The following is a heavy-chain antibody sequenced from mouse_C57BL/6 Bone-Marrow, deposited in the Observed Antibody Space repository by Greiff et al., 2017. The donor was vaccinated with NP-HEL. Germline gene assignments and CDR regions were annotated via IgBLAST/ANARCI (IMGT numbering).Heavy chain of an antibody. CDR2: ISYDGSN. J-gene: IGHJ3*01. Sequence: DVKLQESGPGLVKPSQSLSLTCSVTGYSITSGYYWNWIRQFPGNQLEWMGYISYDGSNNYNPSLKNRISITRDTSKNQFFLKLNSVTTEDTATYYCASLSPVGPWFAYWGQGTLVTVSA. D-gene: IGHD1-1*01. CDR3: ASLSPVGPWFAY. CDR1: GYSITSGYY. V-gene: IGHV3-6*01.